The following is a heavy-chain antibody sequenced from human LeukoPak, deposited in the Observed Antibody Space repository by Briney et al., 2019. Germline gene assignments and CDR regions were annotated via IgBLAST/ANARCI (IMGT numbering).Heavy chain of an antibody. CDR3: AKINAQWLNYYYFYMDV. D-gene: IGHD6-19*01. Sequence: GGSLRLSCAASGFIFDHYAMHWDRQAPGKGLEWVSGISWNSGTIGYADSVKGRFTISRDNSKNSLYLQMNSLRAEDTALYYCAKINAQWLNYYYFYMDVWGKGTTVTVS. CDR1: GFIFDHYA. CDR2: ISWNSGTI. J-gene: IGHJ6*03. V-gene: IGHV3-9*01.